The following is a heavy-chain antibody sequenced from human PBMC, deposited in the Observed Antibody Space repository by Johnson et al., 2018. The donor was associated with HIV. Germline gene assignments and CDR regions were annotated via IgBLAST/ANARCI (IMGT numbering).Heavy chain of an antibody. D-gene: IGHD4-11*01. CDR2: ISYDGNNK. CDR1: GFTFSSYA. V-gene: IGHV3-30-3*01. J-gene: IGHJ3*02. Sequence: QVQLVESVGGLVQPGRSLRLSCAASGFTFSSYAMHWVRQAPGKGLEWVAIISYDGNNKYYADSVKGRFTISRDNSKNTLYLQMNSLRLEDTALYYCARVPFPRPTSPNYINDAFDIWGQGTLVAVSS. CDR3: ARVPFPRPTSPNYINDAFDI.